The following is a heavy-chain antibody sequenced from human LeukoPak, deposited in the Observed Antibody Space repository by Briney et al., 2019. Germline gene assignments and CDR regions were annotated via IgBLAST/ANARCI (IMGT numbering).Heavy chain of an antibody. CDR1: GGSISSYY. CDR3: AREGLHDYGDYSDY. J-gene: IGHJ4*02. V-gene: IGHV4-59*12. Sequence: SETLSLTCTVYGGSISSYYWSWIRQPPGKGLEWIGYIYYSGSTNYNPSLKSRVTISVDTSKNQFSLKLSSVTAADTAVYYCAREGLHDYGDYSDYWGQGTLVTASS. CDR2: IYYSGST. D-gene: IGHD4-17*01.